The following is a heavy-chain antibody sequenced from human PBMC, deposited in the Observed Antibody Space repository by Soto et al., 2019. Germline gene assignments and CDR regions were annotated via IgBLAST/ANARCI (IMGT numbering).Heavy chain of an antibody. CDR2: ISYDGTNE. Sequence: GGSLRLSCGASGFSLSDYGIIWFRQAPGKGLEWVALISYDGTNEFYADSVKGRFTVSRDISKNTLFLQMNSLRVEDTAVYYCARDPGQGSDPWGHGTLVTVSS. CDR1: GFSLSDYG. CDR3: ARDPGQGSDP. J-gene: IGHJ5*02. V-gene: IGHV3-30*03.